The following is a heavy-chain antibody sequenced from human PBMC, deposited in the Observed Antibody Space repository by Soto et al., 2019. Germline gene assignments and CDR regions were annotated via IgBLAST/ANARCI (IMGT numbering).Heavy chain of an antibody. V-gene: IGHV4-30-4*01. D-gene: IGHD6-19*01. CDR1: GGSISSGDYY. J-gene: IGHJ3*02. CDR2: IYYSGST. CDR3: AHYRSGRAFDI. Sequence: QVQLQESGPGLVKPSQTLSLPCTVSGGSISSGDYYWSWIRQPPGKGLEWSGYIYYSGSTYYNPSLKSRVTISADASKNQFPLKLSSVTDSDTAVYYCAHYRSGRAFDIWGQGTMVTVSS.